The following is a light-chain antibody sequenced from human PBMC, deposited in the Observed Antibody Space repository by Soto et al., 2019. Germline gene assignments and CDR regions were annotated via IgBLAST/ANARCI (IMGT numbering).Light chain of an antibody. CDR3: LLYYGGAYV. J-gene: IGLJ1*01. V-gene: IGLV7-43*01. CDR2: STS. CDR1: TGAVTSGYY. Sequence: VVTQEPSLTVSPGGTVTLTCASSTGAVTSGYYPNWFQQKPGQAPRALIYSTSNKHPWTPARFSGSLLGGKAALTLSGVQPEDEAEYYCLLYYGGAYVFGTGTKVTVL.